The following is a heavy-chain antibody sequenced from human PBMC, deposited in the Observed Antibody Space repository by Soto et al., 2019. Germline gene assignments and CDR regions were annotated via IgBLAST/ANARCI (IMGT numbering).Heavy chain of an antibody. CDR1: GFTFSDYY. CDR2: ISSSGSTI. V-gene: IGHV3-11*01. CDR3: AREDYDCWSGYRNYYYYYMDV. Sequence: QVQLVESGGGLVKPGGSLRLSCAASGFTFSDYYMSWIRQAPGKGLEWVSYISSSGSTIYYADSVKGRFTNSRYNAKNSLYLQMNSLRAEDAAVYYCAREDYDCWSGYRNYYYYYMDVWGKGTTVTGSS. J-gene: IGHJ6*03. D-gene: IGHD3-3*01.